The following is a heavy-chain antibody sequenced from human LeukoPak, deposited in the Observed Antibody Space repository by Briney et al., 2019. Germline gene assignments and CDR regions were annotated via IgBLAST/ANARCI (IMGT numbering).Heavy chain of an antibody. V-gene: IGHV3-23*01. CDR1: GFTFSSYA. D-gene: IGHD3-22*01. CDR2: ISGSGGST. Sequence: GGSLRLSCAASGFTFSSYAMSWVRHAPGKGLEWVSAISGSGGSTYYADSVKGRFTISRDNSKNTLYLQMNSLRAEDTGIYYCAKDLRQTYYDSSGPLDYWGQGTLVTVSS. J-gene: IGHJ4*02. CDR3: AKDLRQTYYDSSGPLDY.